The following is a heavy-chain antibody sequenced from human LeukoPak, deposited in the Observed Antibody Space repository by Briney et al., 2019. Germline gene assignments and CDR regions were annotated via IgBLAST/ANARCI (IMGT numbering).Heavy chain of an antibody. CDR1: NGSISSYY. D-gene: IGHD2/OR15-2a*01. CDR3: ARDHFVNSADSYVGGDYCLDV. J-gene: IGHJ6*03. CDR2: ISSSGSS. Sequence: SETLSLTCTIPNGSISSYYWSWTRQPPGKGLEWIGSISSSGSSKYNPSLKRRLTIAVGTPKNQIFLDMSSVTAADTAVYYCARDHFVNSADSYVGGDYCLDVCGKGITVTVSS. V-gene: IGHV4-59*08.